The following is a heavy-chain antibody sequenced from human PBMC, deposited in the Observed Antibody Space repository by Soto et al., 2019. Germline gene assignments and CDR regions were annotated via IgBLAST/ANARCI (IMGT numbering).Heavy chain of an antibody. J-gene: IGHJ6*02. D-gene: IGHD6-13*01. Sequence: ASVKVSCKASGYTFTSYGISWVRQAPGQGLEWMGWISAYNGNTNYAQKLQGRVTMTTDTSTDTAYMELSSLRSDDTAVYYCATKGRWYVGYYYYGMDVWGQGTTVTVSS. CDR3: ATKGRWYVGYYYYGMDV. CDR1: GYTFTSYG. V-gene: IGHV1-18*01. CDR2: ISAYNGNT.